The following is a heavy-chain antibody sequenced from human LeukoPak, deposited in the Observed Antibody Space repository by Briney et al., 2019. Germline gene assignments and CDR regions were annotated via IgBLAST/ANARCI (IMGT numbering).Heavy chain of an antibody. V-gene: IGHV3-23*01. CDR2: ISGSGGST. CDR3: AKDPGYSGAFDI. D-gene: IGHD6-13*01. Sequence: GGSLRLSCAASGFTFSSYAMSWVRQAPGKGLEWVSAISGSGGSTYYADSVKGRFTISRDNSKNTLYLQMNSLRAEDTALYYCAKDPGYSGAFDIWGQGTMVTVSS. J-gene: IGHJ3*02. CDR1: GFTFSSYA.